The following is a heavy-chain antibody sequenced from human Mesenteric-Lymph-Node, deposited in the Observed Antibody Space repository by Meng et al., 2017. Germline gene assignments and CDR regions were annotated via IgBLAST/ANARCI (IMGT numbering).Heavy chain of an antibody. CDR2: IYYSGST. V-gene: IGHV4-59*01. CDR3: ARSAIEGTSFDY. J-gene: IGHJ4*02. CDR1: GGSISSYY. Sequence: GSLRLSCTVSGGSISSYYWSWIRQPPGKGLEWIGYIYYSGSTNYNPSLKSRVTISVDTSKNQFSLKLSSVTAADTAVYYCARSAIEGTSFDYWGQGTLVTVSS. D-gene: IGHD3-10*01.